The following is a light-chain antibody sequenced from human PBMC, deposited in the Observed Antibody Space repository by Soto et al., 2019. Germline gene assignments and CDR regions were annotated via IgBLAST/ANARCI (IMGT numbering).Light chain of an antibody. CDR3: SSYTGSSTVI. Sequence: QSALTQPASVSGSPGQSITISCTGTSSDIGAYNYVSWYQQYPGKAPKLMIYDVSYRPSGVSNRFSGSKSGKTASLTISGLQPEDEADYYCSSYTGSSTVIFGGGTKVTVL. J-gene: IGLJ2*01. V-gene: IGLV2-14*03. CDR1: SSDIGAYNY. CDR2: DVS.